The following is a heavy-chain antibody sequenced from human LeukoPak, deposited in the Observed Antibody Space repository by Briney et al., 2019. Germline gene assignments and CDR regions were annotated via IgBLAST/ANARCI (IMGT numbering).Heavy chain of an antibody. D-gene: IGHD3-10*01. CDR3: ARDPSRYYGSGAGVDY. V-gene: IGHV1-46*01. CDR2: INPSGGST. J-gene: IGHJ4*02. CDR1: GYTFTSYY. Sequence: GASVKVSCKASGYTFTSYYMHWVRQAPGQGLEWMGIINPSGGSTSYAQKFQGRVTMTRDTSTSTVYMELSSLRSEDTAVYYCARDPSRYYGSGAGVDYWGQGTLVTVSS.